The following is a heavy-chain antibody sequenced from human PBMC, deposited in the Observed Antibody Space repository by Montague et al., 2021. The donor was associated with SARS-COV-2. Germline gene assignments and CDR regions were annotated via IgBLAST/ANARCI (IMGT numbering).Heavy chain of an antibody. D-gene: IGHD1-1*01. J-gene: IGHJ6*02. Sequence: PALVKPTQTLTLTCTFSGFSLSTSGMCVSWIRQTPGKALEWLALITWDDDKFHSRSLKPRLTISKDISRNQVVLTVTNLDPSDTGTYYCVRTEATTPLYYSYYRMDVWGQGATVTVSS. CDR1: GFSLSTSGMC. CDR3: VRTEATTPLYYSYYRMDV. CDR2: ITWDDDK. V-gene: IGHV2-70*01.